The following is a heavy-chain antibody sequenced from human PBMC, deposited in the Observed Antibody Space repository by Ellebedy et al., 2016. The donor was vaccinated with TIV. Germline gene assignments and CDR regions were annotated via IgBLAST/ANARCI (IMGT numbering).Heavy chain of an antibody. CDR1: RFTFSSYS. CDR3: ARENLLWSNGMDV. CDR2: IYSSGSTT. J-gene: IGHJ6*02. Sequence: LSLTXXASRFTFSSYSMNWVRQAPGKGLEWVSYIYSSGSTTYYADSVKGRFTISRDNAKNSLYLQMNSLRAEDTAVYYCARENLLWSNGMDVWGQGTTVTVSS. D-gene: IGHD3-10*01. V-gene: IGHV3-48*04.